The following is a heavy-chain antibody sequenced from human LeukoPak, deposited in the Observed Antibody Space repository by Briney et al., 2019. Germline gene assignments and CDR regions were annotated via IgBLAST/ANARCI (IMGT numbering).Heavy chain of an antibody. J-gene: IGHJ4*02. Sequence: ASVKVSCKASGYTFTSYGISWVRQAPGQGLEWMGWISAYNGNTNYAQKLQGRVTMTTDTSTSTAYMELRSLRSDDTAVYYCARDVTFLGYDFWSGYWYYFDYWGQGTLVTVSS. CDR2: ISAYNGNT. CDR3: ARDVTFLGYDFWSGYWYYFDY. D-gene: IGHD3-3*01. V-gene: IGHV1-18*01. CDR1: GYTFTSYG.